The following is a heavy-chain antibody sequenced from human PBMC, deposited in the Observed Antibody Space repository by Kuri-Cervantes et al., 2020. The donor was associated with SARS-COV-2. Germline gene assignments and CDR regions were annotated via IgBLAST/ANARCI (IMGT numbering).Heavy chain of an antibody. V-gene: IGHV2-5*08. Sequence: QTLSLTCAVSGGSISSGGYSWSWIRQPPGKGLEWLALIYWDDDKRYGPSLKSRLTITKDTSKNQVVLTMTNMDPVDTATYYCAQVTTQEFDYWGQGTLVTVSS. CDR1: GGSISSGGYS. CDR3: AQVTTQEFDY. D-gene: IGHD4-17*01. J-gene: IGHJ4*02. CDR2: IYWDDDK.